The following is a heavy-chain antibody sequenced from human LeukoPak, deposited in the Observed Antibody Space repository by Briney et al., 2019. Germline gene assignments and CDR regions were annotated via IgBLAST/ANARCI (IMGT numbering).Heavy chain of an antibody. CDR3: AKDSTAMVHDAFDI. J-gene: IGHJ3*02. CDR2: ISSSSSTI. Sequence: GGSLRLSCAASGFTFSSYSMNWVRQAPGKGLEWVSYISSSSSTIYYADSVKGRFTISRDNAKNSLYLQMNSLRAEDMALYYCAKDSTAMVHDAFDIWGQGTMVTVSS. CDR1: GFTFSSYS. D-gene: IGHD5-18*01. V-gene: IGHV3-48*04.